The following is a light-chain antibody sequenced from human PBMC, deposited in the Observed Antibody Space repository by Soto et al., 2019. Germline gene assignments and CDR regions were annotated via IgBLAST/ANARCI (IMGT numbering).Light chain of an antibody. J-gene: IGKJ1*01. CDR1: QGISTY. Sequence: DIQITQSPSSLPAAAGDRVTITCLASQGISTYLAWYHQKPGRVPKLLIYAASTLQSGLPSRFSGSGSGTDFTLSISILQPEDVATYDYLTYNRSPWTFGRGTKVEI. CDR3: LTYNRSPWT. CDR2: AAS. V-gene: IGKV1-27*01.